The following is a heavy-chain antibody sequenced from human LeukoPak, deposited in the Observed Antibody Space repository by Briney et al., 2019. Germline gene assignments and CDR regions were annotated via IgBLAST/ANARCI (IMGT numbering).Heavy chain of an antibody. CDR2: IYYSGST. CDR3: ARYCSGTDYYYYYMDV. D-gene: IGHD2-15*01. V-gene: IGHV4-30-4*08. J-gene: IGHJ6*03. CDR1: GGSISSGYYY. Sequence: PSQTLSLTCTVSGGSISSGYYYWSWIRQPPGKGLEWIGYIYYSGSTYYNPSLKSRITTSVDTSKNQFSLKLSSVIAADTAVYYCARYCSGTDYYYYYMDVWGKGTTVTVSS.